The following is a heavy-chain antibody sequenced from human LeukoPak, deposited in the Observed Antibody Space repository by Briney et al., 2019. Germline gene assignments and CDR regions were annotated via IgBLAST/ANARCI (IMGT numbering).Heavy chain of an antibody. V-gene: IGHV4-39*01. CDR3: AQSLGSGNWIGNWFDP. CDR2: IYYTGRT. Sequence: SETLSLTCTVPGGSISSSSHSWGWIRQPPGKGLEWTGTIYYTGRTYYNPSLESRLTISVDTSKNQFSLKLTSVTAADTAIYYCAQSLGSGNWIGNWFDPWGQGTLVTVSS. CDR1: GGSISSSSHS. J-gene: IGHJ5*02. D-gene: IGHD1-1*01.